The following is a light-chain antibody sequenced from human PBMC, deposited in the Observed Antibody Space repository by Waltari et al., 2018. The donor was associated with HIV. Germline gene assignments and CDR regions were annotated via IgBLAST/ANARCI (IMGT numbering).Light chain of an antibody. CDR3: QQCYSTPYT. CDR2: WAS. CDR1: PSVLSSSNNKNY. V-gene: IGKV4-1*01. Sequence: DIVMTQSPDSLAVSLGEWATIHCKSSPSVLSSSNNKNYLTWYQQKPGQPPKLLLFWASTRQSGVPDRFSGSGSGADFTLTISSLQAEDVAVYYCQQCYSTPYTFGQGTKLEIK. J-gene: IGKJ2*01.